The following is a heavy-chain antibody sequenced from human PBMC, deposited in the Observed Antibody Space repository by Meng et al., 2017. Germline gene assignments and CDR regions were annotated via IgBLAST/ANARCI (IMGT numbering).Heavy chain of an antibody. CDR3: AREKVYDSSGFGLEYFDY. CDR1: GGSISSSSYY. CDR2: IYYSGST. J-gene: IGHJ4*02. V-gene: IGHV4-39*07. D-gene: IGHD3-22*01. Sequence: SETLSLTCTVSGGSISSSSYYWGWIRQPPGKGLEWIGSIYYSGSTYYNPSLKSRVTISVDTSKNQFSLKLSSVTAADTAVYYCAREKVYDSSGFGLEYFDYWGQGTLVTVSS.